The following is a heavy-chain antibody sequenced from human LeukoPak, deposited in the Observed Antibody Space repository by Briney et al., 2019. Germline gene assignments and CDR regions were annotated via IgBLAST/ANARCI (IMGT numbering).Heavy chain of an antibody. J-gene: IGHJ4*02. D-gene: IGHD2/OR15-2a*01. V-gene: IGHV3-30-3*01. CDR3: SLLWTPTDF. CDR2: ISYDGNEK. Sequence: GGSLRLSCAVSGFSFNSYSIHWVRQSPGKGLEWVAAISYDGNEKYYADSVRGRFIIARDNSTLYLQMESLRVDDTAVYYCSLLWTPTDFWGQGTLVTVSS. CDR1: GFSFNSYS.